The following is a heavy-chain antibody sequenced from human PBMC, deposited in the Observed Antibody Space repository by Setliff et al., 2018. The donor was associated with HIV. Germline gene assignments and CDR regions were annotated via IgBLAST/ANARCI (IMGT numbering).Heavy chain of an antibody. Sequence: ASVKVSCKTSGYSFIRNGISWVRQAPGQGLEWMGWISAYNGNTNYAQKLQGKVTMTTDTSTNTAYMELKSLRSDDTAVYYCARDGGYYYYMDVWGKGTTVTVSS. J-gene: IGHJ6*03. V-gene: IGHV1-18*01. CDR3: ARDGGYYYYMDV. CDR1: GYSFIRNG. D-gene: IGHD3-10*01. CDR2: ISAYNGNT.